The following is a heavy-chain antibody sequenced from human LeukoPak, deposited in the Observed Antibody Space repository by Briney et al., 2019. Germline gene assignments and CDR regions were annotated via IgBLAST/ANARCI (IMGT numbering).Heavy chain of an antibody. CDR3: AKRYCSSTSCSYFDY. J-gene: IGHJ4*02. CDR2: ISGSGGST. Sequence: GGSLRLSCAACGFTFSSYAMSWVRQAPGKGLEGVSAISGSGGSTYYADSVKGRFTISRDNSKNTLYLQMNSLRAEDTAVYYCAKRYCSSTSCSYFDYWGQGTLVTVSS. D-gene: IGHD2-2*01. CDR1: GFTFSSYA. V-gene: IGHV3-23*01.